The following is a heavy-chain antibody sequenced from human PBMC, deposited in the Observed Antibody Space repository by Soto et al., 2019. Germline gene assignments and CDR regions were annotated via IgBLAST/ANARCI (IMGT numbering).Heavy chain of an antibody. CDR3: ATGIVGAPVSYYYYGMDV. CDR2: IDPSDSYT. D-gene: IGHD1-26*01. V-gene: IGHV5-10-1*01. J-gene: IGHJ6*02. Sequence: GESLKISCKGSGYSFTSYWIGWVRQMPGKGLEWMGRIDPSDSYTNYSPSFQGHVTISADKSISTAYLQWSSLKASDTAMYYCATGIVGAPVSYYYYGMDVWGQGTTVTVSS. CDR1: GYSFTSYW.